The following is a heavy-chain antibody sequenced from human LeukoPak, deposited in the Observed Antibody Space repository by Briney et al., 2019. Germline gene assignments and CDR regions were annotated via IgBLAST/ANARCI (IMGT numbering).Heavy chain of an antibody. J-gene: IGHJ4*02. CDR3: ARETYYYDSSGYRPLDY. Sequence: SETLSLTCAVSGGSISSGGYYWSWIRQHPGKGLEWIGYIYYSGSTYYNPSLKSRVTISVDTSKNQFSLKLSSVTAADTAVHYCARETYYYDSSGYRPLDYWGQGTLVTVSS. D-gene: IGHD3-22*01. V-gene: IGHV4-31*11. CDR2: IYYSGST. CDR1: GGSISSGGYY.